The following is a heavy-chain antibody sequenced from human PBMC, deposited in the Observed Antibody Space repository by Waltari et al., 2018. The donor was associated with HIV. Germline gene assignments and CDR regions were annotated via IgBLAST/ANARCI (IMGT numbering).Heavy chain of an antibody. D-gene: IGHD6-6*01. J-gene: IGHJ5*02. CDR3: ARDSRGSTWSLNWFDP. CDR1: GFIFNSYS. Sequence: EVQLVESGRGPVKPGESLRLSCVTSGFIFNSYSLNWVRQAPGKGPEWVSSISSSGNFKHYADSVKGRFTISRDNAENSLYLQMNGLRAEDTAIYYCARDSRGSTWSLNWFDPWGQGTLVTVSS. V-gene: IGHV3-21*02. CDR2: ISSSGNFK.